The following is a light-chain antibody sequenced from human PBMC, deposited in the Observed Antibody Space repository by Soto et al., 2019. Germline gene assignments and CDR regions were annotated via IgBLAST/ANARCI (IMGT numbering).Light chain of an antibody. CDR2: EVS. CDR1: SSDIGGYNY. V-gene: IGLV2-14*01. CDR3: SSYRTTSPWV. J-gene: IGLJ1*01. Sequence: QSVLTQPASVSGSPGQAITISCTGTSSDIGGYNYVSWYDHHPGKAPRLIIYEVSNRPSGVSIRFSGSKSGNTAFLTISGLQAEDEAHYSCSSYRTTSPWVFANGTKVTV.